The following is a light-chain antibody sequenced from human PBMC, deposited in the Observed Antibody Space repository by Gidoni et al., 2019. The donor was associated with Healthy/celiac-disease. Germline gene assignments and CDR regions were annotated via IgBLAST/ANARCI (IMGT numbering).Light chain of an antibody. Sequence: EIVMTQSPATPSVSPGERATLSCRASQSLSSNLAWYQQKPGQAPRLPIYGASTRATGIPARFSGSGSGTEFTLTISSLQSEDFAVYYCQQYNNWPTWTFGQGTKVEIK. J-gene: IGKJ1*01. CDR3: QQYNNWPTWT. V-gene: IGKV3-15*01. CDR1: QSLSSN. CDR2: GAS.